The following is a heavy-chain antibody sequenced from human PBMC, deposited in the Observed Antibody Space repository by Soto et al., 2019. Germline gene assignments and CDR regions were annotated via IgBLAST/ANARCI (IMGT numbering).Heavy chain of an antibody. V-gene: IGHV3-33*01. Sequence: QVQLEESGGGVVQPGRSLRLSCAASGFTFSSYGMHWVRQAPGKGLEWVAVIWYDGSNKYYADSVKGRFTISRDNSKNTLYLQMNSLGAEDTAVYYCARIPQIAVAGTRFGYFDLWGRGTLVTVFS. CDR3: ARIPQIAVAGTRFGYFDL. CDR1: GFTFSSYG. D-gene: IGHD6-19*01. J-gene: IGHJ2*01. CDR2: IWYDGSNK.